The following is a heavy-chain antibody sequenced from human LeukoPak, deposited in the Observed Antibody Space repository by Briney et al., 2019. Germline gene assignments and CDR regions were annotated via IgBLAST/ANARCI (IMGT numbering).Heavy chain of an antibody. V-gene: IGHV1-46*01. J-gene: IGHJ4*02. CDR2: INPSGGST. Sequence: ASVKVSCKASGYTFTSYYMHWVRQAPGQGLEWMGIINPSGGSTSYAQKFQGRVTMTRDMSTSTVYMELSSLRSEDTAVYYCARRSLRGTFDYWGQGTLVTVSS. D-gene: IGHD2-15*01. CDR1: GYTFTSYY. CDR3: ARRSLRGTFDY.